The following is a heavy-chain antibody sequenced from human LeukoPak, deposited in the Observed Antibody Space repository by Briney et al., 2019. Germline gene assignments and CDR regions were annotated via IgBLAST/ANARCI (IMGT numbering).Heavy chain of an antibody. J-gene: IGHJ3*02. CDR3: ASPRYCRGGSCYVDAFDI. Sequence: GASVKVSCKASGGTFSSYAISWVRQAPGQGLEWMGRIVPFFGTANYAQKFQGRVTITTDESTSTAYMELSSLRSEDTAVYYCASPRYCRGGSCYVDAFDIWGQGTMVTVS. CDR2: IVPFFGTA. D-gene: IGHD2-15*01. CDR1: GGTFSSYA. V-gene: IGHV1-69*05.